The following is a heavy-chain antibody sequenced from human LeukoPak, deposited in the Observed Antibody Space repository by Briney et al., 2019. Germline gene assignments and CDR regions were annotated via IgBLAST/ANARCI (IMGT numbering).Heavy chain of an antibody. CDR1: GYSFTSYW. Sequence: PGESLKISCKGSGYSFTSYWIAWVRQMPGKGLEWMGIIYPGDSYTTYSPSFQGQVTTSADKSVNTAYLQWSSLRASDTAIYYCARLSITTSLRLYYFDYWGQGTLVTVPS. D-gene: IGHD2/OR15-2a*01. J-gene: IGHJ4*02. V-gene: IGHV5-51*01. CDR3: ARLSITTSLRLYYFDY. CDR2: IYPGDSYT.